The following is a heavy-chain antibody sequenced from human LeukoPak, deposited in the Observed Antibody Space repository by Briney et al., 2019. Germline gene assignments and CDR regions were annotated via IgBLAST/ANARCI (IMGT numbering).Heavy chain of an antibody. D-gene: IGHD5-24*01. CDR1: GFTFSSYA. CDR3: ARDTISFQIEKATIPLAY. J-gene: IGHJ4*02. V-gene: IGHV3-30*14. CDR2: ISYDKSHE. Sequence: PGGSLRLSCAASGFTFSSYAMHWVRQAPGKGLEGVAVISYDKSHEFYADSVKGRFTISRDNSKNTLYLQRNSLRAEDTAVYYCARDTISFQIEKATIPLAYWGQGTLVTVSS.